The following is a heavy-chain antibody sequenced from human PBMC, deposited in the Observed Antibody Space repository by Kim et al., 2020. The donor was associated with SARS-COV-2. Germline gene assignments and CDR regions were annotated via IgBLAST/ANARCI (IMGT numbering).Heavy chain of an antibody. Sequence: GESLKISCKGSGYSFTTNWIAWVRQMPGKGLEWMGIIYPGDSDTRYSPSFQGQVTISADKSISTAYLQWSSLKASDSAMYFCATYYIRAWPSGMDVWGPGTTVTVSS. CDR1: GYSFTTNW. CDR2: IYPGDSDT. J-gene: IGHJ6*02. D-gene: IGHD3-10*01. V-gene: IGHV5-51*01. CDR3: ATYYIRAWPSGMDV.